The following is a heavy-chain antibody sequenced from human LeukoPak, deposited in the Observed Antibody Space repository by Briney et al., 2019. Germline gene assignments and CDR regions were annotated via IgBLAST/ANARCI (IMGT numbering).Heavy chain of an antibody. D-gene: IGHD5-12*01. J-gene: IGHJ4*02. CDR3: ATGYRSAYSWDS. V-gene: IGHV3-74*03. CDR2: ISPDATNS. Sequence: PGGSLRLSGAASGFTFSVYYMFWVRQAPGKGLVWVSNISPDATNSKYADFVEGRFTISRDNAKNTLYLQLNSLRVEDAAVYYCATGYRSAYSWDSWGQGTLVTVSS. CDR1: GFTFSVYY.